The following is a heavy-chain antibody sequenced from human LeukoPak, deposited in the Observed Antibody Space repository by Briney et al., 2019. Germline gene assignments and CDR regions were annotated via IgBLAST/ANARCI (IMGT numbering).Heavy chain of an antibody. CDR2: INHSGST. J-gene: IGHJ4*02. Sequence: SETLSLTCAVYAGSFSGYYWSWLRQPPGKGLEWIGEINHSGSTNYNPSLKSRVTISVDTSKNQFSLKLSSVTAADTAVYYCARATTRWLAKYYFDYWGQGTLVTVSS. V-gene: IGHV4-34*01. D-gene: IGHD6-19*01. CDR3: ARATTRWLAKYYFDY. CDR1: AGSFSGYY.